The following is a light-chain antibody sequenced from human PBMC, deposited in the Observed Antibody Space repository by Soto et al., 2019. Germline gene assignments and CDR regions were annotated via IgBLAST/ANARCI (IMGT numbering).Light chain of an antibody. Sequence: QSALTQPASVSGSAGQSITISCSGTMRDVGAYNLVSWYQQHPGTAPELNRPSGISSRFSGSRSGNTASLTISGLQPEDEGDYYCSAYTARSTMVFGGGTKVTVL. V-gene: IGLV2-14*03. J-gene: IGLJ3*02. CDR1: MRDVGAYNL. CDR3: SAYTARSTMV.